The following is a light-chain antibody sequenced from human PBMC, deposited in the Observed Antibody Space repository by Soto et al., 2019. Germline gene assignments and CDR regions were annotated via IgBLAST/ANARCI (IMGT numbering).Light chain of an antibody. Sequence: QSASVSGSPGQSITISCTGTSSDVGGYNYVSWYQHHPGKAPKLVIYDVSNRPSGVSNRFSGSKSGNTASLTISGLQPEDEADYYCSSYTTSNTRQIVFGTGTKVTVL. V-gene: IGLV2-14*03. J-gene: IGLJ1*01. CDR2: DVS. CDR3: SSYTTSNTRQIV. CDR1: SSDVGGYNY.